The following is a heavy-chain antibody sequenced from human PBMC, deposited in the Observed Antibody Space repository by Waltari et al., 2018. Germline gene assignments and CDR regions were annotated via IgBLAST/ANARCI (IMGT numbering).Heavy chain of an antibody. CDR3: ARRSGYYDL. J-gene: IGHJ3*01. CDR2: LYYTGTP. D-gene: IGHD3-3*01. Sequence: QLQLQESGPGLLKPSETLSLTCTVSGGSISSSSSSWGWIRQPPGKGLEWIADLYYTGTPYYNPSLKSRVTISVDTSRNQFSLKLSSVTAADTAVYFCARRSGYYDLWGQGTMVTVSS. V-gene: IGHV4-39*07. CDR1: GGSISSSSSS.